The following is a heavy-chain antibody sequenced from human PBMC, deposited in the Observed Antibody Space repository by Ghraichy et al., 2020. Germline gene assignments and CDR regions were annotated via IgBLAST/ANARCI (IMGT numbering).Heavy chain of an antibody. D-gene: IGHD6-19*01. CDR1: GGSFTGFY. J-gene: IGHJ4*02. CDR3: ARVSSGWSYIDY. Sequence: ESLNISCDVFGGSFTGFYWTWIRQPPGKELEWIGEVRRTGSTIYSPSLSSRVSISLDTSKNQFSLKLISVTAADTAVYYCARVSSGWSYIDYWGQGTLVTVSS. V-gene: IGHV4-34*01. CDR2: VRRTGST.